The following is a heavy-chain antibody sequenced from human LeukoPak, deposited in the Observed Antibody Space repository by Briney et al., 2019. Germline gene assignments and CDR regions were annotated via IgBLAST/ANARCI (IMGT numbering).Heavy chain of an antibody. D-gene: IGHD6-13*01. CDR3: ARDFVDVAAAGTGYDY. CDR2: ISSSSSYT. V-gene: IGHV3-11*05. CDR1: GFTFSDYY. Sequence: PGGSLRLSCAASGFTFSDYYMSWIRKAPGKGLEWVSYISSSSSYTSYADSVKGRFTISRDNAKNSLYLQMNSLRAEDTAVYYCARDFVDVAAAGTGYDYWGQGTLVTVSS. J-gene: IGHJ4*02.